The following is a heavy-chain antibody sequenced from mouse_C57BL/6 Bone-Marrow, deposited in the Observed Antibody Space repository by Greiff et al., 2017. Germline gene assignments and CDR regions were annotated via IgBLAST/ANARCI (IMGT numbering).Heavy chain of an antibody. Sequence: QVQLQQPGAELVMPGASVKLSCKASGYTFTSYWMHWVKQRPGQGLEWIGEIDPSDSYTNYNQKFKGKSTLTVDKSSSTAYMQLSSLASEDSAVYYCAIGDDGYEDDWGQGTTLTVSS. CDR1: GYTFTSYW. D-gene: IGHD2-3*01. CDR3: AIGDDGYEDD. J-gene: IGHJ2*01. CDR2: IDPSDSYT. V-gene: IGHV1-69*01.